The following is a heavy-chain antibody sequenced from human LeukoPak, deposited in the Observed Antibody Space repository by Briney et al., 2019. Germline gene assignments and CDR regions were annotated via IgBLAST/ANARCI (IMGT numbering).Heavy chain of an antibody. Sequence: GGSLRLSCEASGFSFSDYAMTWVRQAPGKGLEWVSGISGGSGSRNYGDSVKGRFTISRDNSKNTLFLQLSGLRAEDTAVYYCAKGQEFLEWIYDYWGQGTLVTVSS. J-gene: IGHJ4*02. V-gene: IGHV3-23*01. D-gene: IGHD3-3*01. CDR1: GFSFSDYA. CDR3: AKGQEFLEWIYDY. CDR2: ISGGSGSR.